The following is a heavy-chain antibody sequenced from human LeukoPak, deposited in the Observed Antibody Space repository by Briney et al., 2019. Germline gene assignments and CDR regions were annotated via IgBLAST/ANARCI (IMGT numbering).Heavy chain of an antibody. CDR2: ISASGGST. CDR1: GFTVSSNY. CDR3: AQDLNYYGSGSYY. J-gene: IGHJ4*02. D-gene: IGHD3-10*01. Sequence: PGGSLRLSCAASGFTVSSNYLSWVRQAPGKGLEWVSAISASGGSTYYADSVKGRFTISRDNSKNTLYLQMNSLRAEDTAVYFCAQDLNYYGSGSYYGGQGTLVTVSS. V-gene: IGHV3-23*01.